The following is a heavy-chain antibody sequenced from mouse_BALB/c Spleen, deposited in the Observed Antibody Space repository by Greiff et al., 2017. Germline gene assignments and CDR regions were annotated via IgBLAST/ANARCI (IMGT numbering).Heavy chain of an antibody. J-gene: IGHJ4*01. CDR2: IWGGGST. D-gene: IGHD1-1*01. V-gene: IGHV2-6-5*01. Sequence: VMLVESGPGLVAPSQSLSITCTVSGFSLTDYGVSWIRQPPGKGLEWLGVIWGGGSTYYNSALKSRLSISKDNSKSQVFLKMNSLQTDDTAMYYCAKHKELLRSYAMDYWGQGTSVTVSS. CDR3: AKHKELLRSYAMDY. CDR1: GFSLTDYG.